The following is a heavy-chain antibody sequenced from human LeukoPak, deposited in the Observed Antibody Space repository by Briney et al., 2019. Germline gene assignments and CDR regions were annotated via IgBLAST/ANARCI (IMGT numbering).Heavy chain of an antibody. CDR3: ARDRGYYDSRRYGMDV. Sequence: ASVKVSCKASGYTFTGYYMHWVRQAPRQGLEWMGWINPNSGGTNYAQKFQGRVTMTRDTSISTAYMELSRLRSDDTAVYYCARDRGYYDSRRYGMDVWGQGTTVTVSS. V-gene: IGHV1-2*02. CDR1: GYTFTGYY. D-gene: IGHD3-22*01. J-gene: IGHJ6*02. CDR2: INPNSGGT.